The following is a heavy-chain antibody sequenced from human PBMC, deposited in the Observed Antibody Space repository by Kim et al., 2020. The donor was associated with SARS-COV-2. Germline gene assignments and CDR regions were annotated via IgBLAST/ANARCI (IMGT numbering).Heavy chain of an antibody. Sequence: GGSLRLSCAASGFTFSSYAMSWVRQAPGKGLEWVSAISGIGGSTYYADSVKGRFTISRDNSKNTLYLQMNSLRAEDTAVYYCAKDTRGGYYYYGMDVWGQGTTVTVSS. V-gene: IGHV3-23*01. CDR1: GFTFSSYA. CDR3: AKDTRGGYYYYGMDV. CDR2: ISGIGGST. J-gene: IGHJ6*02. D-gene: IGHD3-10*01.